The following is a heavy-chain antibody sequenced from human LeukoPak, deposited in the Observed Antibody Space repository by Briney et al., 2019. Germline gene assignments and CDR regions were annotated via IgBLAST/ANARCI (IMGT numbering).Heavy chain of an antibody. D-gene: IGHD4-17*01. CDR2: IIPIFGTA. CDR3: ARAAMICGDYGHYYYYYYMDV. CDR1: GGTFSSYA. Sequence: SVKVSCKASGGTFSSYAISWVRQAPGQGLEWMGGIIPIFGTANYAQKFQGRVTITEDESTSTAYMELSSLRSEDTAVYYCARAAMICGDYGHYYYYYYMDVWGKGTTVTVSS. J-gene: IGHJ6*03. V-gene: IGHV1-69*13.